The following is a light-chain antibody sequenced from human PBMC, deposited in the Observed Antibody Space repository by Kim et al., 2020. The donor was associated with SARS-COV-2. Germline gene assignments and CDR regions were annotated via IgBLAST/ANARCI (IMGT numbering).Light chain of an antibody. CDR2: GAS. CDR1: QSVSSSY. CDR3: QQYGSSPYT. J-gene: IGKJ2*01. V-gene: IGKV3-20*01. Sequence: LSPEERATLSCRASQSVSSSYLAWYQQKPGQAPRLLIYGASSRATGIPDRFSGSGSGTDFTLTISRLEPEEFAVYYCQQYGSSPYTFGQGTKLEI.